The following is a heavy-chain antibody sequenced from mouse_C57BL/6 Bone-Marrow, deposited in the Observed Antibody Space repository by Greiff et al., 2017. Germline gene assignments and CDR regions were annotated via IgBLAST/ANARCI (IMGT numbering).Heavy chain of an antibody. CDR3: ARGDGYFLFDY. J-gene: IGHJ2*01. Sequence: EVKLMESGPGLVKPSQSLSLTCSVTGYSITSGYYWNWIRQFPGNKLEWMGYISYDGSNNYNPSLKNRISITRDTSKNQFFLKLNSVTTEDTATYYCARGDGYFLFDYWGQGTTLTVSS. D-gene: IGHD2-3*01. CDR2: ISYDGSN. V-gene: IGHV3-6*01. CDR1: GYSITSGYY.